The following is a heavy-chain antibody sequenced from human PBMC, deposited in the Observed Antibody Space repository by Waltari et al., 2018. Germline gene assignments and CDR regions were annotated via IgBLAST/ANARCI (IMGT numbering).Heavy chain of an antibody. Sequence: EVQLVESGGGLVKPGGSLRLSCAASGFTFSSYSMNWVRQAPGKGLEWVSSISSSSSYIYYADSVKGRFTSSRDNAKNSLYLQMNSLRAEDTAVYYCARDPSAYSSSWYPGYWGQGTLVTVSS. V-gene: IGHV3-21*01. D-gene: IGHD6-13*01. CDR1: GFTFSSYS. CDR3: ARDPSAYSSSWYPGY. J-gene: IGHJ4*02. CDR2: ISSSSSYI.